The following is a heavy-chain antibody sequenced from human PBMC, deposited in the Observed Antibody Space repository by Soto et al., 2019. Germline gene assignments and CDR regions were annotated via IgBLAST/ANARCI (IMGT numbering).Heavy chain of an antibody. Sequence: PGGSLRLSCAASGFTFSSYGMHWVRQAPGKGLEWVAVIWYDGSNKYYADSVKGRFTISRDNSKNTLYLQMNSLRAEDTAVYYCAREVSGGWFSLHAPYNWFDPWGQGTLVTVSS. D-gene: IGHD6-19*01. CDR1: GFTFSSYG. V-gene: IGHV3-33*01. J-gene: IGHJ5*02. CDR3: AREVSGGWFSLHAPYNWFDP. CDR2: IWYDGSNK.